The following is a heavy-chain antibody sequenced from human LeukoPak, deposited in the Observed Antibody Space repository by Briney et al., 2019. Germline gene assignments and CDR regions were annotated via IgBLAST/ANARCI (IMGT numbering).Heavy chain of an antibody. CDR2: ISSSSSYI. CDR3: ARGAHYGSGSHFDY. Sequence: PGGSLRLSCAASGFTFSSYSMNWVRQAPGKGLEWVSSISSSSSYIYYADSVKGRFTISRDNAKNSLFLQMNSLRAEDTAVYYCARGAHYGSGSHFDYWGQGTLVTVSS. D-gene: IGHD3-10*01. V-gene: IGHV3-21*01. CDR1: GFTFSSYS. J-gene: IGHJ4*02.